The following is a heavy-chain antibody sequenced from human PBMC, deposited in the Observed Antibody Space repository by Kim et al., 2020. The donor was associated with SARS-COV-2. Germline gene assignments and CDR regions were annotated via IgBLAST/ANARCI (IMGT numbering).Heavy chain of an antibody. D-gene: IGHD2-21*02. J-gene: IGHJ5*02. Sequence: KGRYPITRDNAKNSLYLQMNSLRAEDTAVYYCARIRYCGGDCFGSNWFDPWGQGTLVTVSS. V-gene: IGHV3-11*06. CDR3: ARIRYCGGDCFGSNWFDP.